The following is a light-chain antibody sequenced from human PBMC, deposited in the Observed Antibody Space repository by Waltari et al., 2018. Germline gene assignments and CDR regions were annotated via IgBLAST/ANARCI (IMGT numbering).Light chain of an antibody. CDR2: DVS. Sequence: QSALTQPPSASGSPGQSVTISCTGTSSDVGGSTYVSWYQQHPGKAPKPMIYDVSKRPSGVPDRFSGSKSGNTASLTVSGLQAEDEADYYCCSYAGHSTYVFGTGTKVTVL. CDR1: SSDVGGSTY. J-gene: IGLJ1*01. CDR3: CSYAGHSTYV. V-gene: IGLV2-8*01.